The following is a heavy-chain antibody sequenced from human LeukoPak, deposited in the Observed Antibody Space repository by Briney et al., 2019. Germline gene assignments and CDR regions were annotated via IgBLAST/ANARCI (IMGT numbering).Heavy chain of an antibody. CDR1: GFTFSDYY. CDR3: ARENGDYGWFDP. V-gene: IGHV4-4*07. J-gene: IGHJ5*02. Sequence: PGGSLRLSCAASGFTFSDYYMSWIRQPAGKGLEWIGRIYFSGITNFNPSLKSRVTMSVDTSKNQFSLKLRSVTAADTAVYYCARENGDYGWFDPWGQGTLVTVSS. D-gene: IGHD4-17*01. CDR2: IYFSGIT.